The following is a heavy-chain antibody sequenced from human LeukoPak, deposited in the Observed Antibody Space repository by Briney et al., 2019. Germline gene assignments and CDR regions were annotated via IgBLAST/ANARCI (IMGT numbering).Heavy chain of an antibody. CDR2: IYYSGST. D-gene: IGHD3-10*01. V-gene: IGHV4-59*01. Sequence: KPSETLSLTCTVSGGSISSYYWSWIPQPPGKGLEWIGYIYYSGSTNHNPSLKSRVTISVDTSKNQFSLKLSSVTAADTAVYYCARVRHYYGSGSYPDYWGQGTLVTVSS. J-gene: IGHJ4*02. CDR3: ARVRHYYGSGSYPDY. CDR1: GGSISSYY.